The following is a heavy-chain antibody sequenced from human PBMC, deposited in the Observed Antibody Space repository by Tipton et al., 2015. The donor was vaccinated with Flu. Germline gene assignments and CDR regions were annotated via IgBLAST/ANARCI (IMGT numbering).Heavy chain of an antibody. V-gene: IGHV4-39*07. D-gene: IGHD1-1*01. Sequence: LRLSCNVSGGSISTSGYYWGWIRQPPGKGLEWIGSIRYGGSSYYTPSLKSRVTISLDMSKDQFSLKLASVTAADTAVYYCARVWSSFVATASLDYWGRGTLVTVSS. CDR1: GGSISTSGYY. CDR2: IRYGGSS. CDR3: ARVWSSFVATASLDY. J-gene: IGHJ4*02.